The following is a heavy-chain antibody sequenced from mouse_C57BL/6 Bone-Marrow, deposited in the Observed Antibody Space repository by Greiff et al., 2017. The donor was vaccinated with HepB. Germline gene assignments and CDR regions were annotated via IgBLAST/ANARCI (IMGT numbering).Heavy chain of an antibody. Sequence: VMLVESGPGLVKPSQSLFLTCSITGFPITSGYYWIWIRQSPGNPLEWMGYITHSGETFYNPTLQSPISITKETSKNQFFLQLNSVTTEDTAMDYCAGDSPYYYGSSPHYFDYWGQGTTLTVSS. CDR1: GFPITSGYY. D-gene: IGHD1-1*01. J-gene: IGHJ2*01. CDR3: AGDSPYYYGSSPHYFDY. CDR2: ITHSGET. V-gene: IGHV12-3*01.